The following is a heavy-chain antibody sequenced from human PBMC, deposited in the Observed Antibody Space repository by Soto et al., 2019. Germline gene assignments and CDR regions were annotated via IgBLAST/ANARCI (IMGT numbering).Heavy chain of an antibody. D-gene: IGHD2-8*01. J-gene: IGHJ4*02. CDR3: EVRVGNLLV. Sequence: GGSLRLSCAASGITLSSYGISWVRQAPGKGLEWVSAIRGSGDETFYAESVKGRFTISRDNSKNTLYLQMNSLRPEDTARYYCEVRVGNLLVGGQGTLVTVSS. V-gene: IGHV3-23*01. CDR2: IRGSGDET. CDR1: GITLSSYG.